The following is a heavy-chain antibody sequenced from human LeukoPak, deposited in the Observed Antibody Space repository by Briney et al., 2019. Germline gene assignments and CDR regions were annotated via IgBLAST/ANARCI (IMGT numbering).Heavy chain of an antibody. CDR2: ISYSGST. CDR3: AREPRQLVHPPYYYYYMDV. Sequence: SETLSLTCTVSGGSISSHYWSWIRQPPGKGLEWIGYISYSGSTSYNPSLERRVTISVDPSKNQFSLKLSSVTAAATAVYYCAREPRQLVHPPYYYYYMDVWGKGTTVTVSS. V-gene: IGHV4-59*11. J-gene: IGHJ6*03. D-gene: IGHD6-6*01. CDR1: GGSISSHY.